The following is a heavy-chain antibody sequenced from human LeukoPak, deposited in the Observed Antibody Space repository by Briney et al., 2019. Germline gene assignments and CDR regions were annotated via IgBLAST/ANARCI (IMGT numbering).Heavy chain of an antibody. J-gene: IGHJ4*02. D-gene: IGHD3-16*01. V-gene: IGHV6-1*01. Sequence: SQTLSLTCAISGDSVSSKSVTWSWIRQSPSRGLEWLGRTYYRSKWNNDYAVSVQSRITINPDTSKNQFSLQLNSVTPEDTAGYFWARSLGGDFDYWGQGTLVTVSS. CDR1: GDSVSSKSVT. CDR2: TYYRSKWNN. CDR3: ARSLGGDFDY.